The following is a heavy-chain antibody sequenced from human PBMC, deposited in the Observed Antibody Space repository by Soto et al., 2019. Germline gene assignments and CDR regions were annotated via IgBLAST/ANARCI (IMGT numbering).Heavy chain of an antibody. Sequence: QVHLEQSGAEVKQPGSSVKVSCKFSGGTFSSYVIIWVRQAPGQGLEWMGGLIPVSGTANYAQKFHGRVTISADAATNTAYMDLSSVRFDDTAVYYCATVDRSVALVGWFDPWGQGTLVTVSS. CDR1: GGTFSSYV. V-gene: IGHV1-69*01. CDR3: ATVDRSVALVGWFDP. J-gene: IGHJ5*02. D-gene: IGHD2-8*02. CDR2: LIPVSGTA.